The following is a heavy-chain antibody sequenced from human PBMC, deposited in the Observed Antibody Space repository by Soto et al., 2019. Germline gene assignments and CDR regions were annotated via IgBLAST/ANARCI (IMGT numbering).Heavy chain of an antibody. V-gene: IGHV3-74*01. CDR2: IDNAGTAS. J-gene: IGHJ6*04. CDR3: ARGWFGPDV. D-gene: IGHD3-10*01. Sequence: EVQLVESGGGLVQPGGSLRLSCAASGFTLSGRSMHWVRQAPGKGLVWVSGIDNAGTASTYADSVKGRFTSSRDNDKNMLYLQMNSLRVEDTAVYYCARGWFGPDVWGKGTTVTVSS. CDR1: GFTLSGRS.